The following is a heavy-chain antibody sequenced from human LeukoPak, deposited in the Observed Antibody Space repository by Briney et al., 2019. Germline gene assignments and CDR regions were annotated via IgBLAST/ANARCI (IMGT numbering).Heavy chain of an antibody. CDR3: ARDRLDTTMEIDY. D-gene: IGHD5-18*01. Sequence: PSETLSLTCTVSGGSISSGNYYWGWIRQPPGKGLEWIGTVYYTGNTYYNPSLKSRVTISVDTSKSQFSLKVTSVTAADTAVYYCARDRLDTTMEIDYWGQGTLVTVPS. CDR2: VYYTGNT. CDR1: GGSISSGNYY. V-gene: IGHV4-39*07. J-gene: IGHJ4*02.